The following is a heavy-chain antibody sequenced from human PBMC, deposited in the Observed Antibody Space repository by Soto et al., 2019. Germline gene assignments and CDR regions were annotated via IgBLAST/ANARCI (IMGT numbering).Heavy chain of an antibody. Sequence: LSLTCTVSGDSVISETYYWSWIRQPPGKGLEWIGYIYYSGTTKYIPSLESRVIISIDTSKSQFSLKLNSLTAADTAMYYCARLAISGTPRFDYWGQGTPVTVSS. CDR1: GDSVISETYY. J-gene: IGHJ4*02. V-gene: IGHV4-61*01. CDR2: IYYSGTT. D-gene: IGHD1-20*01. CDR3: ARLAISGTPRFDY.